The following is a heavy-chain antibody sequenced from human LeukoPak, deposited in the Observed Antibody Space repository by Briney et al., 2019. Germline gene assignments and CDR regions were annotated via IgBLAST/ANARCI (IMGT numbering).Heavy chain of an antibody. CDR2: IWYDGSNK. CDR1: GFTFSSYG. D-gene: IGHD6-13*01. CDR3: ARDRGSSWYYYYYGMDV. J-gene: IGHJ6*02. V-gene: IGHV3-33*01. Sequence: PGGSLRLSCAASGFTFSSYGMHLVRQAPGKGLEWVEVIWYDGSNKYYADSVKGRFTISRDNSKNTLYLQMNSLRAEDTAVYYCARDRGSSWYYYYYGMDVWGQGTTVTVSS.